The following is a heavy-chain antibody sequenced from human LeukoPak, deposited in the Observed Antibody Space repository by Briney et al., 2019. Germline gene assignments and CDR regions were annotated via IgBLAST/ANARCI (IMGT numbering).Heavy chain of an antibody. J-gene: IGHJ4*02. CDR3: ARGYYYGSGRPYYFDY. D-gene: IGHD3-10*01. V-gene: IGHV3-7*01. Sequence: PGGSLRLSCAASGFTFSSYWMSWVRQAPGKGLEWVANIKQDGSEKYHVDSVKGRFTISRDNAKNSLYLQMNSLRAEDTAVYYCARGYYYGSGRPYYFDYWGQGTLVTVSS. CDR2: IKQDGSEK. CDR1: GFTFSSYW.